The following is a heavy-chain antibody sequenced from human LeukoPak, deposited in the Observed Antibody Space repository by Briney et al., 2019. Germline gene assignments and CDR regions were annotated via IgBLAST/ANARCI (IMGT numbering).Heavy chain of an antibody. V-gene: IGHV4-39*07. CDR1: GGSISSSSYY. CDR2: IYYSGST. J-gene: IGHJ5*02. Sequence: PSETLSLTCTVSGGSISSSSYYWGWIRQPPGKGLEWIGSIYYSGSTYYNPSLKSRVTISVDTSKNQFSLKLSSVTAADTAVYYCARVIWAAAGIWGRRYWFDPWGQGTLVTVSS. D-gene: IGHD6-13*01. CDR3: ARVIWAAAGIWGRRYWFDP.